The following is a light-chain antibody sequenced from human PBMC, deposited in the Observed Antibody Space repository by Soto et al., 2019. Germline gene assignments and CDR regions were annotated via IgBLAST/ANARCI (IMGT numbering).Light chain of an antibody. Sequence: QSVLTQPPSVSGTPGQRVTISCSGSSSNIGKNYVYWYQQLPGTAPKLLIYRNNQRPSGVPDQFSGSKSGTSASLAISGLRSEDEADYYCSVWDANLSAWVFGGGTKLTVL. CDR1: SSNIGKNY. J-gene: IGLJ3*02. CDR3: SVWDANLSAWV. CDR2: RNN. V-gene: IGLV1-47*01.